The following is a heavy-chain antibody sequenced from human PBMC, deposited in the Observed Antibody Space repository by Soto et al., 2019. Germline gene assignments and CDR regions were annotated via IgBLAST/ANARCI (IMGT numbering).Heavy chain of an antibody. J-gene: IGHJ6*02. CDR2: IRSKAYGGTT. CDR1: GFTFGDYA. V-gene: IGHV3-49*03. Sequence: GGSLRLSCTASGFTFGDYAMSWFRQAPGKGLEWVGFIRSKAYGGTTEYAASVKGRFTISRDDSKSIAYLQMNSLKTEDTAVYYCTRSLDGVGATSYYYGMDVWGQGTTVTVSS. D-gene: IGHD1-26*01. CDR3: TRSLDGVGATSYYYGMDV.